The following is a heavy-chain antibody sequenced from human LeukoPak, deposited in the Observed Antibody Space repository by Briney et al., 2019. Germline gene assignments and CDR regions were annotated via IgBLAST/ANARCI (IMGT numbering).Heavy chain of an antibody. CDR3: ARGSPMLRGRPFDY. D-gene: IGHD3-10*01. J-gene: IGHJ4*02. CDR2: INWNGGRT. Sequence: GGSLRLSCTASGFTFDDYGMSWVRQAPGKGLEWVSGINWNGGRTDYADSVKGRFTISRDNAKNTLYLQMNSLRAEDTAVYYCARGSPMLRGRPFDYWGQGTLVTVSS. V-gene: IGHV3-20*04. CDR1: GFTFDDYG.